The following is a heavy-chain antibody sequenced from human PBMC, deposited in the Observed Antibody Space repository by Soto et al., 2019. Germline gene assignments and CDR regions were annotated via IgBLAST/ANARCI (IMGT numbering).Heavy chain of an antibody. J-gene: IGHJ4*02. CDR2: VYYRGRS. CDR3: VSQRTSVLTQAYFDY. D-gene: IGHD2-8*01. Sequence: SETLSLTCTVSGGSVSNSNYYWGWIRQSPGKGLEWIGSVYYRGRSYSKSSVKSRVTISVDTSKNQFSLNLNSVTASDTAVYYCVSQRTSVLTQAYFDYWGPGALVTVS. CDR1: GGSVSNSNYY. V-gene: IGHV4-39*01.